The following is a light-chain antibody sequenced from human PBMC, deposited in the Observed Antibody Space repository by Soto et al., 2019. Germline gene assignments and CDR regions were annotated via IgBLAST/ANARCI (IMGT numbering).Light chain of an antibody. Sequence: DLPLTQSPSFLSASVGDRVTITCRASQGINSYLAWYQQKPGKAPKLLISAASTLQSGVPSRFSGSGSGTEFTLTISSLQPEDFATYYCQQLNNYPRTFGQGTKVEIK. CDR1: QGINSY. CDR2: AAS. V-gene: IGKV1-9*01. CDR3: QQLNNYPRT. J-gene: IGKJ1*01.